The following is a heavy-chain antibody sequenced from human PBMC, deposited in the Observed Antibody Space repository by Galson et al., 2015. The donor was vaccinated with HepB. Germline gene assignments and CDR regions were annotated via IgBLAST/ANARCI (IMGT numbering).Heavy chain of an antibody. CDR1: EFPFSTYA. J-gene: IGHJ4*02. CDR3: TKRAPYGSGSCDDY. Sequence: SLRLSCAASEFPFSTYAMSWVRQAPGKGLEWVSAISGSGGSTDCADSVKGRFTISRDNSKNTLYLQMNSLRAEDTAVYYCTKRAPYGSGSCDDYWGQGTLVTVSS. CDR2: ISGSGGST. V-gene: IGHV3-23*01. D-gene: IGHD3-10*01.